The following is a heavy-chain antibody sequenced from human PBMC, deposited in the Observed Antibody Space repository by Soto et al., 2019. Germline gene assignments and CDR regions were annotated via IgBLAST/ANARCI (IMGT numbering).Heavy chain of an antibody. CDR2: INWDGGTT. CDR3: VKGDITGTSYFGF. D-gene: IGHD1-20*01. J-gene: IGHJ4*02. Sequence: LRLSCAASEFSFRDYAMHWVRHAPAKGLQWVSVINWDGGTTYYADSVRGLFTISRDNRKNSLFLQMNSLRPEDSALYYCVKGDITGTSYFGFWGQGTPVTVSS. CDR1: EFSFRDYA. V-gene: IGHV3-43D*04.